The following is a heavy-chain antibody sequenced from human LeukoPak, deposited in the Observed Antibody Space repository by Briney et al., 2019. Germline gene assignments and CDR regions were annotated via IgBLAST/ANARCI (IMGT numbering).Heavy chain of an antibody. Sequence: ASVKVSCKVSGYTLTELSMHWVRQAPGKGLEWMGGFDPEDGDTIYAQKFQGRVTMTEDTSTDTAYMELSSLRSEDTAVYYCATRGYYDILTYYGMDVWGQGTTVTVSS. CDR1: GYTLTELS. D-gene: IGHD3-9*01. J-gene: IGHJ6*02. CDR2: FDPEDGDT. V-gene: IGHV1-24*01. CDR3: ATRGYYDILTYYGMDV.